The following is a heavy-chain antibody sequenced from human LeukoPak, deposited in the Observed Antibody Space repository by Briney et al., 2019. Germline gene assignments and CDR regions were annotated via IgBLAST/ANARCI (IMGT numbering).Heavy chain of an antibody. CDR1: GFTFSSYG. J-gene: IGHJ4*02. V-gene: IGHV3-33*06. CDR2: IWYDGSNK. Sequence: GGSLRLSCAASGFTFSSYGMHWVRQAPGKGLEWVAVIWYDGSNKYYADSVKGRFTISRDNSKNTLYLQMNSLRAEDTAVYYCAKDQWALWVLDYWGQGTLVIVSS. D-gene: IGHD3-16*01. CDR3: AKDQWALWVLDY.